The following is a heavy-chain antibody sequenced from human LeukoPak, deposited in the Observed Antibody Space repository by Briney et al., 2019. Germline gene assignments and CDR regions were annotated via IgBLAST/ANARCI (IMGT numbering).Heavy chain of an antibody. CDR1: GYSFTSYW. J-gene: IGHJ3*02. CDR3: ARERAYSQDAFDI. D-gene: IGHD2-15*01. V-gene: IGHV5-51*01. CDR2: IYPGDSDT. Sequence: GESLKISCKGSGYSFTSYWIGWVRQMPGKGLEWMGIIYPGDSDTRYSPSFQGQVTISADKSISTAYLQWSSLKASGTAMYYCARERAYSQDAFDIWGQGTMVTVSS.